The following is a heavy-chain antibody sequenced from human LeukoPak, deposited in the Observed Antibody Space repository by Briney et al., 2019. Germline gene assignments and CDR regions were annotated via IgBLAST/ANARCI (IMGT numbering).Heavy chain of an antibody. V-gene: IGHV5-51*01. CDR2: IYPADSNI. D-gene: IGHD2-21*02. CDR3: AARGGGDFDI. J-gene: IGHJ3*02. Sequence: GESLKISCKGSEYSVSSYWIDWVRQMPGKGLEWMGIIYPADSNIRYSPSFQGQVTFSTDKSINTAYLQWSSLKASDTAMYYCAARGGGDFDIWGQGTMVTVSS. CDR1: EYSVSSYW.